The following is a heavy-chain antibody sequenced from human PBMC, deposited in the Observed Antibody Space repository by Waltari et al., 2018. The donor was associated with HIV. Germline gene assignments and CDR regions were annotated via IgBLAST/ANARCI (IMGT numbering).Heavy chain of an antibody. CDR1: GGSISSSSYY. Sequence: QLQLQESGPGLVKPSETLSLTCTVSGGSISSSSYYWGWIRQPPGKGLEWIGSIYYSGSTYYNPSLKSRVTISVDTPKDTLMISRTPEVTCVVVDVSHEDPEVKFNWY. V-gene: IGHV4-39*01. D-gene: IGHD2-21*01. CDR2: IYYSGST. J-gene: IGHJ2*01. CDR3: EDPEVKFNWY.